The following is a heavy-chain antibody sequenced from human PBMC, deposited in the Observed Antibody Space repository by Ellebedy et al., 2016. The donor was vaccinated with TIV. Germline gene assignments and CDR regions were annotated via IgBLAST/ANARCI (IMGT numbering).Heavy chain of an antibody. CDR2: FSSGSP. V-gene: IGHV3-23*01. CDR3: ARGFNWFDP. CDR1: GFIFSTFA. Sequence: GGSLRLXXAASGFIFSTFAMSWVRQSPGKGLEWVSAFSSGSPWYADSVKGRFTISRDNSKNTLYLQMNSLTAEDTAVYYCARGFNWFDPWGQGTLVTVSS. J-gene: IGHJ5*02.